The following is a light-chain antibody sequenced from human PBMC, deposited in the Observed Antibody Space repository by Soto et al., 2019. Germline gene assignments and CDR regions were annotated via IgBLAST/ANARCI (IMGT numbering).Light chain of an antibody. Sequence: TQLTQSPSSLSASVGDRVTITCRASHDISIYLGWYQQKPGKAPKLLIYAASTLQSGVPSRFSGSGSGTDFTLTISSLQPEDFPTYSCQQLDTFLLTFGGGTKVEIK. CDR2: AAS. CDR1: HDISIY. V-gene: IGKV1-9*01. CDR3: QQLDTFLLT. J-gene: IGKJ4*01.